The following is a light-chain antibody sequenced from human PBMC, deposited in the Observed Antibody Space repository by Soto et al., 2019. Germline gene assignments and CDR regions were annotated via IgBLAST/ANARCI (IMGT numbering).Light chain of an antibody. J-gene: IGKJ4*01. Sequence: EIVLTQSPGTLSLSPGERATLSCRASQSVRSNYLAWYQQKPGQAPRLLIFDASSRATGIPDRFRGSGSGTDFTLIISRLDPEDFAVYYCQQYGGSLTFGGGTKVDIK. CDR1: QSVRSNY. CDR2: DAS. V-gene: IGKV3-20*01. CDR3: QQYGGSLT.